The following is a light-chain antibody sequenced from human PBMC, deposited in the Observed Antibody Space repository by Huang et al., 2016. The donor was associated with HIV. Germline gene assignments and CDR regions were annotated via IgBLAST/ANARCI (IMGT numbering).Light chain of an antibody. V-gene: IGKV3-15*01. CDR3: QQYNNWPRT. Sequence: EIVMTQSPATRSVSPGERATLSCRVSQSVSSNLAWYQQKPGQAPRLLIYGASTRATGIPARFSGSGSVTEFTLTISSLQSEDFAVYYCQQYNNWPRTFGQGTKVEIK. J-gene: IGKJ1*01. CDR2: GAS. CDR1: QSVSSN.